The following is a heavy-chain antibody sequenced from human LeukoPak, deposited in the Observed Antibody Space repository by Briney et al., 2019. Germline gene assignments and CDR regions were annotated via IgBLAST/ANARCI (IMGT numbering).Heavy chain of an antibody. CDR3: ARDLGLLWFGTKFSGFDL. Sequence: GASVKVSCKASGYTFTSYGISWVRQAPGQGLEWMGWISAYNGNTNYAQKLQGRVTMTTDTSTSTAYMELRSLRSDDTAVYYCARDLGLLWFGTKFSGFDLWGQGTLVTVSS. CDR2: ISAYNGNT. D-gene: IGHD3-10*01. V-gene: IGHV1-18*01. CDR1: GYTFTSYG. J-gene: IGHJ5*02.